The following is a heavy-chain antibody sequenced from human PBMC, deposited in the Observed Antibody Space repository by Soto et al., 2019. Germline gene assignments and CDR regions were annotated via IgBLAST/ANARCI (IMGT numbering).Heavy chain of an antibody. D-gene: IGHD1-26*01. J-gene: IGHJ6*02. Sequence: SETLSLTCAVSGGSISSSNWWSWVRQSPGKGLDWVGYIYKSGSTNYNPSLKSRVTISVDTSRNQFSLKLTSVTAADTAVYYCARERHSGTWDHYYGMDVWGQGTTVT. CDR1: GGSISSSNW. CDR3: ARERHSGTWDHYYGMDV. CDR2: IYKSGST. V-gene: IGHV4-4*02.